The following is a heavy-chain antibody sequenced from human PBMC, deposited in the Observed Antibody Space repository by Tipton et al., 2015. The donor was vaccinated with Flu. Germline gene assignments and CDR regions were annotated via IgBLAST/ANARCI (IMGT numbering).Heavy chain of an antibody. Sequence: QSGAEVKKPGASVKVSCKASGYTFTGYYMHWVRQAPGQGLEWMGWINPNSGGTNYAQKFQGRVTMTRDTSISTAYMELSRLRSDDTAVYYCARAWIQLWRTRWYFDLWGRGTLVTVSP. J-gene: IGHJ2*01. D-gene: IGHD5-18*01. CDR2: INPNSGGT. CDR1: GYTFTGYY. CDR3: ARAWIQLWRTRWYFDL. V-gene: IGHV1-2*02.